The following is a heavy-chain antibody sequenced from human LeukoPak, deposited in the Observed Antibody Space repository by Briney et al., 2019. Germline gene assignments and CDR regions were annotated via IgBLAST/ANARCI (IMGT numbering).Heavy chain of an antibody. CDR2: IYSGGST. D-gene: IGHD6-19*01. CDR1: GFTVSSNY. V-gene: IGHV3-66*01. J-gene: IGHJ4*03. CDR3: ARGMYSSGWYSDY. Sequence: PGGSLRLSCAASGFTVSSNYMSWVRQTPGKGLEWVSVIYSGGSTYYADSVKGRFTISRDSSKNTLFLQMDSLRVEDTAVYYCARGMYSSGWYSDYWGQGTTVTVSS.